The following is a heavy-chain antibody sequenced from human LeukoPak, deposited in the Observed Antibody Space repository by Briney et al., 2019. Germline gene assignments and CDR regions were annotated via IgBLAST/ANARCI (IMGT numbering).Heavy chain of an antibody. D-gene: IGHD5-24*01. CDR3: ARDGRDGYT. J-gene: IGHJ5*02. Sequence: SETLSLTCTVSGGSISGYYWSWIRQPPGRGLEWIAYIYYSGSTNYNPSLKSRVTISVDTSKNRFSLKLSSVTAADTAVYYCARDGRDGYTWGQGTLVTVSS. CDR1: GGSISGYY. V-gene: IGHV4-59*01. CDR2: IYYSGST.